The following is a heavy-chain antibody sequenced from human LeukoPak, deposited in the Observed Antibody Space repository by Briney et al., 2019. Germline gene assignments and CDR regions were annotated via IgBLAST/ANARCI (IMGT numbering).Heavy chain of an antibody. CDR2: ISGTAENT. CDR3: ANQRGGF. J-gene: IGHJ4*02. V-gene: IGHV3-23*01. CDR1: GFIFSSYP. D-gene: IGHD3-10*01. Sequence: PGGSLRLSCAASGFIFSSYPMSWVRQAPGKVLEWVSAISGTAENTYYADSVKGRFSISRDNSRNTVHLQMNSLRPEDTAVYYCANQRGGFWGQGTLVTVSS.